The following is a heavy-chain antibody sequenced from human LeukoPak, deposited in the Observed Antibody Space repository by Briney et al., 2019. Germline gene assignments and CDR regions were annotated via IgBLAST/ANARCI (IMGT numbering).Heavy chain of an antibody. D-gene: IGHD6-13*01. CDR2: INHSGST. CDR1: GGSFSGYY. Sequence: PSETLSLTCAVYGGSFSGYYWSWIRQPPGKGLEWIGEINHSGSTKYNPSLKSRVTISVDTSKNQFSLKLSSVTAADTAVYYCASRVSRQQLVLRAFDIWGQGTMVTVSS. J-gene: IGHJ3*02. CDR3: ASRVSRQQLVLRAFDI. V-gene: IGHV4-34*01.